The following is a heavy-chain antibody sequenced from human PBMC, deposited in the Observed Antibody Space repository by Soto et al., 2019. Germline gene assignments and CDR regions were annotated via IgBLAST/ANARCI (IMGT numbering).Heavy chain of an antibody. J-gene: IGHJ6*02. V-gene: IGHV3-53*01. CDR2: LYSGGRI. CDR3: ARSDPGYAYGLNV. Sequence: WSLRLSCAASGFTVSDNYITWVRQAPGRGLEWVSLLYSGGRIYYADSVKGRFTISRDTSKKTLYLQMNSLRTEDTAVYYCARSDPGYAYGLNVWGQGTTVTVSS. CDR1: GFTVSDNY. D-gene: IGHD5-18*01.